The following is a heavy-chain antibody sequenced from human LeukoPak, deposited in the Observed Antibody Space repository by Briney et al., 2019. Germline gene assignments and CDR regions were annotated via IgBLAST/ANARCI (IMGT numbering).Heavy chain of an antibody. CDR2: ISYDGSNK. Sequence: GGSQRLSCAASGFTFSSYGMHWVRQAPGKGLEWVAVISYDGSNKYYADSVKGRFTISRDNSKNTLYLQMNSLRAEDTAVYYCAKGERPPGYWGQGTLVTVSS. CDR3: AKGERPPGY. V-gene: IGHV3-30*18. J-gene: IGHJ4*02. D-gene: IGHD1-1*01. CDR1: GFTFSSYG.